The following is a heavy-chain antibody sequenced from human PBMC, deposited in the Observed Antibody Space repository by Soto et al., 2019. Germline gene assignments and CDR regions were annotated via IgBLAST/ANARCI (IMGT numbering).Heavy chain of an antibody. J-gene: IGHJ4*02. CDR1: GGSFSGYY. V-gene: IGHV4-34*01. CDR3: ARGPGGLRYFDWLPHFDY. Sequence: PSETLSLTCAVYGGSFSGYYWSWIRQPPGKGLEWIGEINHSGSTNYNPSLKSRVTISVDTSKNQFSLKLSSVTAADTAVYYCARGPGGLRYFDWLPHFDYWGQGTLVTVS. CDR2: INHSGST. D-gene: IGHD3-9*01.